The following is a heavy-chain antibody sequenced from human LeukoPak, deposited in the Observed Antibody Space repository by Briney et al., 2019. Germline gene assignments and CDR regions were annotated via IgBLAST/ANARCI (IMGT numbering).Heavy chain of an antibody. J-gene: IGHJ4*02. CDR3: ARSGGSGWDEGFDY. D-gene: IGHD6-19*01. CDR1: GYSFSSYW. CDR2: IYLGDSDT. Sequence: GEPLTISSKGSGYSFSSYWIAWVRQMPGKGLEWMGIIYLGDSDTRYSPSFQGQVTISADKSISTAYLQWSSLKASDTATYYCARSGGSGWDEGFDYWGQGTLVTVSS. V-gene: IGHV5-51*01.